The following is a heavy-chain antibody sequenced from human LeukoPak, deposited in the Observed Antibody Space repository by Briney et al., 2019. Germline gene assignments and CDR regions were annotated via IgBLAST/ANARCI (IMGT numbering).Heavy chain of an antibody. CDR1: GFTFSSYE. CDR3: ARDPRPPNDYGDYRNDYYYGMDV. Sequence: PGGSLRLSCAASGFTFSSYEMNWVRQAPGKGLEWVAVIWYDGSNKYYADSVKGRFTIYRDNSKNTLYLQMNSLRAEDTAVYYCARDPRPPNDYGDYRNDYYYGMDVWGQGTTVTVSS. J-gene: IGHJ6*02. CDR2: IWYDGSNK. D-gene: IGHD4-17*01. V-gene: IGHV3-33*08.